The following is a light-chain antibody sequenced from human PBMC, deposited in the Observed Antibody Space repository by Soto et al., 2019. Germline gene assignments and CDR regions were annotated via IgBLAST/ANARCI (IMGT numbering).Light chain of an antibody. CDR3: QHFGSLRGT. J-gene: IGKJ1*01. CDR2: GAS. Sequence: ELVMTQAPATLSVSPGERATLSCTASQSGSSTLAWCQQRPAQATRLLIYGASTRDTGIPARFSGRASATEFTHTISSLQYEDFAVYYCQHFGSLRGTFGTGTKVDI. CDR1: QSGSST. V-gene: IGKV3-15*01.